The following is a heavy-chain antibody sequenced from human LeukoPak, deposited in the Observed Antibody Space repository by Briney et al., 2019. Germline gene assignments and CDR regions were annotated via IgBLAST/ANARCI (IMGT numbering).Heavy chain of an antibody. D-gene: IGHD4-17*01. V-gene: IGHV3-30*18. CDR1: GFTFSSYG. Sequence: GGSLRLSCAASGFTFSSYGMHWVRQAPGKGLEWVAVISYDGSNKYYADSVKGRFTISRDNSNNTLYLQMNSLRAEDTAVYCCEKDTTTVTSQGDYWGQGTLVTVSS. CDR3: EKDTTTVTSQGDY. CDR2: ISYDGSNK. J-gene: IGHJ4*02.